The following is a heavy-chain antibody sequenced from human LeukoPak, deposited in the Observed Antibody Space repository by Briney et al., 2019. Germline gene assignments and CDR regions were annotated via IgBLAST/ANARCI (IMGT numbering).Heavy chain of an antibody. J-gene: IGHJ4*02. CDR1: GYTFTSYY. D-gene: IGHD6-13*01. CDR2: IIPILGIA. CDR3: ARGASSWKGYYFDY. V-gene: IGHV1-69*02. Sequence: GASVKVSCKASGYTFTSYYMHWVRQAPGQGLEWMGRIIPILGIANYAQKFQGRVTITADKSTSTAYMELSSLRSEDTAVYYCARGASSWKGYYFDYWGQGTLVTVSS.